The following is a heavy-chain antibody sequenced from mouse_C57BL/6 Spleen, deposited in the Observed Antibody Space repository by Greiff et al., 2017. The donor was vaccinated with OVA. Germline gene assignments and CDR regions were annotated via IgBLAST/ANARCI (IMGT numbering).Heavy chain of an antibody. D-gene: IGHD2-3*01. CDR1: GYSFTGYY. Sequence: VQLKQSGPELVKPGASVKISCKASGYSFTGYYMNWVKQSPEKSLEWIGEINPSTGGTTYNQKFKAKATLTVDKSSSTAYMQLKSLTSEDSAVYYCARPDGYSGWYFDVWGTGTTVTVSS. CDR2: INPSTGGT. V-gene: IGHV1-42*01. J-gene: IGHJ1*03. CDR3: ARPDGYSGWYFDV.